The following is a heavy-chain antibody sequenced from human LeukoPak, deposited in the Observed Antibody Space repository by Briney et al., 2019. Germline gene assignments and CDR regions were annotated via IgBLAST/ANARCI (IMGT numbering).Heavy chain of an antibody. CDR1: GLTFSSYA. J-gene: IGHJ3*02. D-gene: IGHD1-26*01. Sequence: GGSLRLSCAASGLTFSSYAMSWVRQAPGKGLEWVSAISGSGGSTYYADSVKGRVTISRDNSKNTLYLQMNSLRAEDTAVYYCAKGAVGATLWNDAFDIWGQGTMVTVSS. CDR2: ISGSGGST. V-gene: IGHV3-23*01. CDR3: AKGAVGATLWNDAFDI.